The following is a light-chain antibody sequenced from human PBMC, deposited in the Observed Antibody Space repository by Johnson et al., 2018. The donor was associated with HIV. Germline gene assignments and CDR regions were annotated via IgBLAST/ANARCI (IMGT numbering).Light chain of an antibody. CDR3: GTWESRLSAV. CDR2: ENN. CDR1: SSNIGNNY. J-gene: IGLJ1*01. Sequence: TQPPSVSAAPGQKVTISCSGSSSNIGNNYVSWYQHLPGTAPKLLIYENNKRPSGIPDRFSGSKSGTSATLGITGLQTGDEADYYCGTWESRLSAVFGTGTKVTGL. V-gene: IGLV1-51*02.